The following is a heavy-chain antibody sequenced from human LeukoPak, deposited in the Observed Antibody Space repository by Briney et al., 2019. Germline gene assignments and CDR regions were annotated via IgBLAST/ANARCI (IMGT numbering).Heavy chain of an antibody. D-gene: IGHD6-13*01. V-gene: IGHV3-11*03. CDR1: GFTFSGYW. J-gene: IGHJ4*02. Sequence: GGSLRLSCAASGFTFSGYWVTWIRQTPGKGLEWVSYISNSGDHINYAESVRGRFTISRDNTKNSLYLQMDSLRAEDTAVYYCARCQYNSSPDFWGQGTLVTVPS. CDR2: ISNSGDHI. CDR3: ARCQYNSSPDF.